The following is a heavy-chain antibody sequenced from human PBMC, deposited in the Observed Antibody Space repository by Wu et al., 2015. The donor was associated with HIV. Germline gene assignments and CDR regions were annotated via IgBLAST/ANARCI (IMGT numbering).Heavy chain of an antibody. CDR2: MNPNSGNT. D-gene: IGHD3-22*01. CDR1: GYTFTSYD. CDR3: ARGLLRPNYYDSSGYLYYFDY. Sequence: QVQLVQSGAEVKKPGASVKVSCKASGYTFTSYDINWVRQATGQGLEWMGWMNPNSGNTGYAQKFQGRVTMTRNTSISTAYMELSSLRSEDTAVYYCARGLLRPNYYDSSGYLYYFDYWARERWSPSP. J-gene: IGHJ4*02. V-gene: IGHV1-8*01.